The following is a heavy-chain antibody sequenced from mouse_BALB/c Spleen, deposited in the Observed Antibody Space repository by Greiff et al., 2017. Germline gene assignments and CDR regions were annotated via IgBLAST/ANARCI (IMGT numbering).Heavy chain of an antibody. J-gene: IGHJ3*01. CDR3: ARLAY. V-gene: IGHV5-12-1*01. CDR1: GFAFSSYD. Sequence: EVKLVESGGGLVQPGGSRKLSCAASGFAFSSYDMSWVRQTPEKRLEWVAYISSGGGSTYYPDTVKGRFTISRDNAKNTLYLQMSSLKSEDTAMYYCARLAYWGQGTLVTVSA. CDR2: ISSGGGST.